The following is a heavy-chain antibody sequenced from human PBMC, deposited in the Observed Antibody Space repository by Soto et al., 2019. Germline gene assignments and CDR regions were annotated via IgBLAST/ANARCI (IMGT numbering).Heavy chain of an antibody. D-gene: IGHD6-19*01. CDR3: ARGGGSSGWWVYYYYYYMDV. Sequence: QVQLVQSGAEVKKPGASVKVSCKASGYTFTSYDINWVRQATGQGLEWMGWMNPNSGNTGYAQKFQGRGTMTRNTSISTAYMELSSLRSEDTAVYYCARGGGSSGWWVYYYYYYMDVWGKGTTVTVSS. CDR2: MNPNSGNT. V-gene: IGHV1-8*01. J-gene: IGHJ6*03. CDR1: GYTFTSYD.